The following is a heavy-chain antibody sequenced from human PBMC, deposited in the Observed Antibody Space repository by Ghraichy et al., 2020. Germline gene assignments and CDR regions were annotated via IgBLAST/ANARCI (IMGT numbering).Heavy chain of an antibody. CDR2: ISGSGGST. D-gene: IGHD6-19*01. CDR3: AKSGRDSSGWTGFDY. J-gene: IGHJ4*02. V-gene: IGHV3-23*01. Sequence: GGSLRLSCAASGFTFSSYAMSWVRQAPVKGLEWVSAISGSGGSTYYADSVKGRFTISRDNSKNTLYLQMNSLRAEDTAVYYCAKSGRDSSGWTGFDYWGQGTLVTVSS. CDR1: GFTFSSYA.